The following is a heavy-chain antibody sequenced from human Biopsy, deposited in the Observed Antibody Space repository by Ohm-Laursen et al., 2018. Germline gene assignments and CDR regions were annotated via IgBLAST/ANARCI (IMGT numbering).Heavy chain of an antibody. J-gene: IGHJ4*02. D-gene: IGHD6-19*01. CDR1: GYSFTSYY. V-gene: IGHV1-46*01. CDR2: INPSGSTT. CDR3: ARNTGWYGDLYYFDY. Sequence: SVKVSCNASGYSFTSYYMHWVRQAPGQGLAWMGMINPSGSTTSYPQIFQGRVTMTRDTSKSTVYMELSSLRSADTAVYFCARNTGWYGDLYYFDYWGQGTLVTVSS.